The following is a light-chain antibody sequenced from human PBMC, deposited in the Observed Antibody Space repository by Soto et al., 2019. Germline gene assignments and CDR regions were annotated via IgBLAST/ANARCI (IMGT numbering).Light chain of an antibody. CDR1: SGSIASNY. CDR2: EDN. J-gene: IGLJ2*01. Sequence: NFMLTQPHSVSESPGKTVTISCTRSSGSIASNYVQWYQQRPGSAPTTVIYEDNQRPSGVPDRFSGSIDSSSSSASLTISGLNTEDEADYYCQSYDTSNVVFGGGTKLTVL. CDR3: QSYDTSNVV. V-gene: IGLV6-57*04.